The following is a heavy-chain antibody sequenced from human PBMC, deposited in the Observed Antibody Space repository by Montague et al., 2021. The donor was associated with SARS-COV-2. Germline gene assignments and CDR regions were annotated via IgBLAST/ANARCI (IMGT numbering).Heavy chain of an antibody. CDR2: IYTSGST. V-gene: IGHV4-4*07. Sequence: SETLSLTCTASGDSISSYYWSWIRQPARKGLEWIGRIYTSGSTKYNPSLKSRVTMSVDTSKNQFSLKLSSVTAADTAVYYCARDHMTTMFMVYYYGMDVWGQGTTVTVSS. CDR1: GDSISSYY. D-gene: IGHD5-24*01. J-gene: IGHJ6*02. CDR3: ARDHMTTMFMVYYYGMDV.